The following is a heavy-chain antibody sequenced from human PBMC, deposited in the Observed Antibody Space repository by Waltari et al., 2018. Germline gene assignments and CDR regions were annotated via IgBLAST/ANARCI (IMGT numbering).Heavy chain of an antibody. V-gene: IGHV3-74*01. CDR1: GFNCSRSW. J-gene: IGHJ3*01. Sequence: EVQVVESGGGLAQPGGYLRLSCAASGFNCSRSWMHWVRQAPGKGLVCVSRINPDGMTRDYADSVEGRFTISRDNAQNTLYLQLNNLRVDDTAIYYCARELRGDNDLWGQGTMVTVSS. CDR3: ARELRGDNDL. CDR2: INPDGMTR. D-gene: IGHD3-9*01.